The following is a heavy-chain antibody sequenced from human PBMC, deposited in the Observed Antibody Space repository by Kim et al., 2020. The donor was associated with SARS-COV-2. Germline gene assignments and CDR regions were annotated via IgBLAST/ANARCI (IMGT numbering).Heavy chain of an antibody. V-gene: IGHV1-18*04. CDR2: ISAYNGNT. CDR3: ARERGVFGEPYYYYYGMDV. CDR1: GYTFTSYG. J-gene: IGHJ6*02. D-gene: IGHD3-10*01. Sequence: ASVKVSCKASGYTFTSYGISWVRQAPGQGLEWMGWISAYNGNTNYAQKLQGRVTMTTDTSTSTAYMELRSLRSDDTAVYYCARERGVFGEPYYYYYGMDVWGQGTTVTVSS.